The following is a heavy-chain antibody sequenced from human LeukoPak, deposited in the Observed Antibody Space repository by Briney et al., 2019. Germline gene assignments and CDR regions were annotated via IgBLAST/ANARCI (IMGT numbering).Heavy chain of an antibody. CDR1: FSSYE. J-gene: IGHJ4*02. CDR3: ARGHGVVMPFDY. V-gene: IGHV3-48*03. Sequence: GGSLRLSCATFSSYEMNWVRQAPGKGLEWISYISSSGSSIYYADSVKGRFTISRDNAKNSLYLQMNSLRAEDTAVYYCARGHGVVMPFDYWGQGTLVTVSS. D-gene: IGHD3-3*01. CDR2: ISSSGSSI.